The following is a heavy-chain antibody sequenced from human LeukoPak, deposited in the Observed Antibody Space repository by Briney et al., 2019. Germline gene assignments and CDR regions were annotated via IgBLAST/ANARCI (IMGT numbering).Heavy chain of an antibody. V-gene: IGHV3-21*01. D-gene: IGHD3-16*01. CDR3: VCLGLGGLSLD. J-gene: IGHJ4*02. CDR1: GFTFSSYS. CDR2: ISSSSSYI. Sequence: GGSLRLSCAASGFTFSSYSMNWVRQAPGKGLEWVSSISSSSSYIYYADSVKGRFTISRDNAKNSLYLQMNSLRVEDTAVYYCVCLGLGGLSLDWGQGTLVTVSS.